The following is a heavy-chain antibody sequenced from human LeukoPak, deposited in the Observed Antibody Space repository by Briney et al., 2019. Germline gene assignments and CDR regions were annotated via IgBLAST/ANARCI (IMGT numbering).Heavy chain of an antibody. CDR1: GFTFSSYA. CDR3: ARDPRFGELLPFDY. Sequence: GGSLRLSCAASGFTFSSYAMSWVRQAPGKGLEWVSAISGSGGSTYYADSVKGRFTISRDNSKNTLYLQMNSLRVEDTAVYYCARDPRFGELLPFDYWGQGTLVTVSS. CDR2: ISGSGGST. J-gene: IGHJ4*02. V-gene: IGHV3-23*01. D-gene: IGHD3-10*01.